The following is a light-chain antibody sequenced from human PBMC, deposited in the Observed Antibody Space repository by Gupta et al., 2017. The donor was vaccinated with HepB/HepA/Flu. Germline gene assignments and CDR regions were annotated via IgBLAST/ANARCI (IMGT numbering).Light chain of an antibody. Sequence: HSVLTQPPSVSAAPGQRVTISCSGSSSNIGNNYVAWYQQFPGTAPRLLIYENNNRPSGSPDRFSGSKSGASATLGITGLQTGDEADYYCGTWDSSRSAGVFGGGTKLTVL. CDR2: ENN. CDR3: GTWDSSRSAGV. CDR1: SSNIGNNY. J-gene: IGLJ3*02. V-gene: IGLV1-51*02.